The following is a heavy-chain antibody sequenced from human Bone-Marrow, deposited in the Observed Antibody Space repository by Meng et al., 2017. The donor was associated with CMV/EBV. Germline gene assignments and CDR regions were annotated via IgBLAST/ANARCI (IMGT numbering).Heavy chain of an antibody. CDR1: GGSIRSSSYY. D-gene: IGHD6-19*01. V-gene: IGHV4-39*07. CDR3: ARVKSSGGTYYFDY. CDR2: IFYSGST. J-gene: IGHJ4*02. Sequence: LRLSCTVSGGSIRSSSYYWGWIRQPPGKGLEWIGSIFYSGSTYYSSSLKSRVTISVDTSKHQFSLKLSSVTAADTAVYYCARVKSSGGTYYFDYWGQGTLVTVSS.